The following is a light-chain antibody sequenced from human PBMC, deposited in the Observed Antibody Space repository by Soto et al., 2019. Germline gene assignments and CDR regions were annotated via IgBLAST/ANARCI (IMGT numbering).Light chain of an antibody. CDR3: AAWDDSVNGPK. V-gene: IGLV1-44*01. J-gene: IGLJ3*02. Sequence: QSVLTQPPSASGTPGQRVTISCSGSTSNIGSNTVNWYQQLPGTAPKLLIYSNNQRPSGVPDRFSGSKSGTSASLAISGLQSEDEADYYCAAWDDSVNGPKFGGGTKVTVL. CDR1: TSNIGSNT. CDR2: SNN.